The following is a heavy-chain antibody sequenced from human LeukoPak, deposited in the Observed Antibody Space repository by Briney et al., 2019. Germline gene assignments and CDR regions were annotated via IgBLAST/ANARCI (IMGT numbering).Heavy chain of an antibody. Sequence: ASVKVSCKASGYTFTSYDIIWVRQPSEQGLEWMGWMNPNSGHTGYAQKFQGRVTMTRTTSISTAYMELTSLTSEDPAVYYCARSIVGVRKRNDYWGQGTLVTVSS. D-gene: IGHD1-26*01. CDR1: GYTFTSYD. V-gene: IGHV1-8*01. CDR2: MNPNSGHT. CDR3: ARSIVGVRKRNDY. J-gene: IGHJ4*02.